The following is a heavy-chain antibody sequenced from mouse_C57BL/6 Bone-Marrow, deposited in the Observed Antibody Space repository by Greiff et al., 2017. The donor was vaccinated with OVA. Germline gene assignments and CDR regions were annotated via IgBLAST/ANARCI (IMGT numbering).Heavy chain of an antibody. CDR1: GYTFTSYW. CDR3: ARGMITDWYFDV. J-gene: IGHJ1*03. Sequence: QVQLQQPGAELVKPGASVKMSCKASGYTFTSYWITWVKQRPGQGLEWIGDIYPGSGSTNYNEKFKSKATLTVDTSSSTAYMQLSSLTSEDSAVYYGARGMITDWYFDVWGTGTTVTVSS. CDR2: IYPGSGST. D-gene: IGHD2-4*01. V-gene: IGHV1-55*01.